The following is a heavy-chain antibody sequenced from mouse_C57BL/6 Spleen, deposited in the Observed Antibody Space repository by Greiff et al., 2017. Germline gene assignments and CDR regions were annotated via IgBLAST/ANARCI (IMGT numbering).Heavy chain of an antibody. Sequence: QVQLKQSGAELVKPGASVKISCTASGYAFSSYWMNWVKQRPGKGLEWIGQIYPGDGDTNYNGKFKGKATLTADKSSSTAYMQLSSLTSEDSAVYFCARRVSSYGWFAYWGQGTLVTVSA. V-gene: IGHV1-80*01. J-gene: IGHJ3*01. CDR3: ARRVSSYGWFAY. CDR1: GYAFSSYW. D-gene: IGHD1-1*01. CDR2: IYPGDGDT.